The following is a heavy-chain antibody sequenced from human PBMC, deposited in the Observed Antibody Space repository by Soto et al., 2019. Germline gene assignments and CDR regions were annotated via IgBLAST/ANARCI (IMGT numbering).Heavy chain of an antibody. Sequence: SVKVSCKASGGTFSSYAISWVRQAPGQGLEWMGGIIPIFGTANYAQKFQGRVTITADESTSTAYMELSSLRSEDTAVYYCARARPGDFWSGYYYFHYWGQGTLVTVSS. CDR2: IIPIFGTA. CDR1: GGTFSSYA. CDR3: ARARPGDFWSGYYYFHY. V-gene: IGHV1-69*13. J-gene: IGHJ4*02. D-gene: IGHD3-3*01.